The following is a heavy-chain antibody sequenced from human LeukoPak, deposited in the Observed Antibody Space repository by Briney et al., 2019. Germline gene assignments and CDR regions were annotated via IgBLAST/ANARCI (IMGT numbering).Heavy chain of an antibody. CDR2: INPSGGST. Sequence: ASVKVSCKASGYTFTSYYMHWVRQAPGQGLEWMGIINPSGGSTSYAQKLQGSVTMTRDTSTSTVYMELNSLRSEDTAVYYCARGRSIAARPGYFQHWGQGTTVTVSS. CDR3: ARGRSIAARPGYFQH. J-gene: IGHJ1*01. D-gene: IGHD6-6*01. CDR1: GYTFTSYY. V-gene: IGHV1-46*04.